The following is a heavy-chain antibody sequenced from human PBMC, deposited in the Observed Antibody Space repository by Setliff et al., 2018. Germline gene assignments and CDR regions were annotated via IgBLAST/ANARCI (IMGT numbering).Heavy chain of an antibody. CDR3: ARATGIGWPFDY. J-gene: IGHJ4*02. D-gene: IGHD6-13*01. Sequence: PGESLKISCKGSGYSFSNYWIGWVRQMPGKGLEWMGIVYPGDSDTRYSPAFQGQVTISADGSISTAYLQWSSLRASDTAMYYCARATGIGWPFDYWGQGTLVTVSS. CDR2: VYPGDSDT. V-gene: IGHV5-51*01. CDR1: GYSFSNYW.